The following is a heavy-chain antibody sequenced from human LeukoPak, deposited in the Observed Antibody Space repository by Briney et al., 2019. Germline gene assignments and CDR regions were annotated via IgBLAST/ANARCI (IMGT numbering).Heavy chain of an antibody. D-gene: IGHD3-10*01. V-gene: IGHV3-30*02. CDR2: IRYDGSHK. CDR3: ARDAWFGESIAYYYYYMDV. Sequence: AGGSLRLSCAASGFTFSSYGIHWVRQAPGKGLEWVTFIRYDGSHKYFADSVRGRFTISRDNSKNTLYLQMNSLRPEDTAVYYCARDAWFGESIAYYYYYMDVWGRGTTVTVSS. CDR1: GFTFSSYG. J-gene: IGHJ6*03.